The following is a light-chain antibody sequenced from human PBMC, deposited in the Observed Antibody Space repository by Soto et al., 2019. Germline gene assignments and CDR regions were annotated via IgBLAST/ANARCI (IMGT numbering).Light chain of an antibody. CDR3: SSYSSASTLAV. V-gene: IGLV2-14*01. CDR1: SSDIGGYNY. CDR2: EVN. J-gene: IGLJ3*02. Sequence: QSALTQPASVSGSPGQSITISCTGTSSDIGGYNYVSWYQQHPGKAPKFMIYEVNNRPSGVSNRFSGSKSGNTAYLTISGLQAEDEADYYCSSYSSASTLAVFGGGTQLTVL.